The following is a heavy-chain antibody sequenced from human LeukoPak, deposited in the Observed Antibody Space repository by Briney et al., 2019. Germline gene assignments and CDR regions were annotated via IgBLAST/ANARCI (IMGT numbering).Heavy chain of an antibody. CDR1: GFTFSSYA. J-gene: IGHJ5*02. CDR3: ARGGFDP. Sequence: GGSLRLSCAASGFTFSSYAMHWVRQAPGKGLEWVAVISYDGSNKYYADSVKGRFTISRDNSKNTLYLQMNSLRAEDTAVYCCARGGFDPWGQGTLVTVSS. D-gene: IGHD3-16*01. V-gene: IGHV3-30-3*01. CDR2: ISYDGSNK.